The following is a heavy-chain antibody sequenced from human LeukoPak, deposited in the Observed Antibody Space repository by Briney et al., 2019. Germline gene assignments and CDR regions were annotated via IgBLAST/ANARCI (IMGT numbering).Heavy chain of an antibody. Sequence: GGSLRLSCAASGFTVSSNYMTWVRQAPGKGLEWVSVIYSGGSTYSADSVQGRFTISRDNSKNTLYLQMNSLRAEDTAVYYCARAGTRGDYDAFDIWGQGTMVTVSS. CDR2: IYSGGST. D-gene: IGHD4-17*01. CDR1: GFTVSSNY. J-gene: IGHJ3*02. CDR3: ARAGTRGDYDAFDI. V-gene: IGHV3-53*01.